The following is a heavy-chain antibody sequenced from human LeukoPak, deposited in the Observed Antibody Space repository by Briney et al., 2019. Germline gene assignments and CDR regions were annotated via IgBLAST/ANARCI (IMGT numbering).Heavy chain of an antibody. J-gene: IGHJ4*02. Sequence: GGSQRLSCAASGFTFSDYYMSWIRQAPGKGLEWVSYISSSSSYTNYADSVKGRFTISRDNAKNSLYLQMNSLRAEDTAVYYCARGGGNPRYYSDYWGQGTLVTVSS. V-gene: IGHV3-11*06. CDR2: ISSSSSYT. D-gene: IGHD4-23*01. CDR3: ARGGGNPRYYSDY. CDR1: GFTFSDYY.